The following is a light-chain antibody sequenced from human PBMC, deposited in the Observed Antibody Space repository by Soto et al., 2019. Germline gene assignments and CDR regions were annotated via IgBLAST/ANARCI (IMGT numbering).Light chain of an antibody. V-gene: IGLV8-61*01. J-gene: IGLJ3*02. CDR3: VLYMGRGISM. CDR1: SGSVSTDND. CDR2: STN. Sequence: QTVVTQEPSLSVSPAGTVTLTCGLNSGSVSTDNDPSWYQQTPGQAPRTLIYSTNTRSSGVPDRCSGSILGSKAALTIAGAQADDESDYYCVLYMGRGISMFGGGTKLTVL.